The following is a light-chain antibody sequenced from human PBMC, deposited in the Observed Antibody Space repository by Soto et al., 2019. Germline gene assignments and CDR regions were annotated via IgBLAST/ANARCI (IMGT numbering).Light chain of an antibody. V-gene: IGKV3D-20*01. Sequence: EIVLTQSPATLSLSPGERATLSCGASQSVSSSYLAWYQQKPGLAPRLLIYDASSRATGIPDRFSGSGSGTDFTLTISRLEPEDFAVYYCQQYSNSPLTFGQGTKVDIK. CDR1: QSVSSSY. J-gene: IGKJ1*01. CDR2: DAS. CDR3: QQYSNSPLT.